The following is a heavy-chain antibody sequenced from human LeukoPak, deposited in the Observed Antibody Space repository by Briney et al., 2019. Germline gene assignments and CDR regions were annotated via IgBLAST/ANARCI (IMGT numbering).Heavy chain of an antibody. CDR2: ISSDGGYK. Sequence: EGSLRLSCAGSGLTFSSYNMHWVRQAPGKGLEWVAVISSDGGYKYYADSVKGRFTISRDNSKNTLYLQLNSLRAEDTAMYYCAKDYAWSLDYWGQGTLVTVSS. V-gene: IGHV3-30*18. D-gene: IGHD3-9*01. J-gene: IGHJ4*02. CDR1: GLTFSSYN. CDR3: AKDYAWSLDY.